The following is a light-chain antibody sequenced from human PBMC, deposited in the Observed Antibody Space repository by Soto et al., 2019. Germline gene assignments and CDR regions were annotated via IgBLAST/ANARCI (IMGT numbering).Light chain of an antibody. V-gene: IGKV1-5*01. CDR2: DAS. CDR1: QGISSW. CDR3: QQYNSYSLT. J-gene: IGKJ1*01. Sequence: DIQMTQSPSSLSASVGDRVTITCRASQGISSWLAWYQQKPGKAPKLLIYDASSLESGVPSRFSGSGSGTEFTLTISSLQPDDFETYYCQQYNSYSLTFGQGTKVDIK.